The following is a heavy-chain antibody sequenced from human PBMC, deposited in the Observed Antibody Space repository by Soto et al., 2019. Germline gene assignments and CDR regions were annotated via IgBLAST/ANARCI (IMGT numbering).Heavy chain of an antibody. CDR1: GGTFITYA. D-gene: IGHD5-12*01. CDR3: AREDKTGGYNPPGTSGFDS. Sequence: QVQLVQAGAEVKKPGSSVKVSCKASGGTFITYAISWVRQAPGQGLEWMGGIIPIYGTANYAQQFQGRLTLTADESKGTVCMELSSLRSDDTAVYYCAREDKTGGYNPPGTSGFDSWGQGTLVTVSS. CDR2: IIPIYGTA. J-gene: IGHJ4*02. V-gene: IGHV1-69*12.